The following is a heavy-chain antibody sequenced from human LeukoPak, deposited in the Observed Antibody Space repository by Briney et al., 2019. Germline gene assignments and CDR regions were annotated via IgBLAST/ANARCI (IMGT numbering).Heavy chain of an antibody. CDR1: GFTFSSYG. CDR3: AKGPPGIAAAGTRGWYADY. J-gene: IGHJ4*02. V-gene: IGHV3-30*18. D-gene: IGHD6-13*01. Sequence: GGSLRLSCAASGFTFSSYGMHWVRQAPGKGLEWVAVISYDGSNKYYADSVKGRFTISRDNSKNTLYLQMNSLRAEDTAVYYCAKGPPGIAAAGTRGWYADYWGQGTLVTVSS. CDR2: ISYDGSNK.